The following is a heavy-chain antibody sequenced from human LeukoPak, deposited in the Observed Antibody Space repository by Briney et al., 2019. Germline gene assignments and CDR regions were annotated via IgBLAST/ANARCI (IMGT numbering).Heavy chain of an antibody. Sequence: SVKVSCKASGGTFSSYAISWVRQAPGQGLEWMGRIIPIFRIANYAQKFQGRVTITADKSTSTAYMELSSLRSEDTAVYYCARDTIFGVVIENYYYYGMDVWGQGTTVIVSS. CDR1: GGTFSSYA. V-gene: IGHV1-69*04. CDR2: IIPIFRIA. D-gene: IGHD3-3*01. CDR3: ARDTIFGVVIENYYYYGMDV. J-gene: IGHJ6*02.